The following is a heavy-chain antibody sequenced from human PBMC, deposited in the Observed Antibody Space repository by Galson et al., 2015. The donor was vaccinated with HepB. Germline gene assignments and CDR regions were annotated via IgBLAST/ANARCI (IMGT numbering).Heavy chain of an antibody. D-gene: IGHD2-2*01. CDR1: GFIFSDHG. CDR2: IWYDGSGK. CDR3: ARDDCSTTSCLTY. J-gene: IGHJ4*02. Sequence: SLRLSCATSGFIFSDHGMLWVRQAPGKGLEWVATIWYDGSGKYYSDSVKGRFIVSRDDSKNTLYLQMNSLRVEDTAIYYCARDDCSTTSCLTYWGQGTLVTFSS. V-gene: IGHV3-33*01.